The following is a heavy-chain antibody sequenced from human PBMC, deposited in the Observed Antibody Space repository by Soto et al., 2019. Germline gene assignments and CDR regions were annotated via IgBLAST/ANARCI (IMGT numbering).Heavy chain of an antibody. Sequence: GWDLRPSFAASGFTFSSYAMSGVRQAPGKGLEWVSAVSGSGGSTYYADSVKGRFTTPRDNSKNTLYLQMNSLSAEDTAVYYCAKGANPKGPGAFDPWGQGTLVTVSS. J-gene: IGHJ5*02. CDR1: GFTFSSYA. CDR2: VSGSGGST. V-gene: IGHV3-23*01. CDR3: AKGANPKGPGAFDP.